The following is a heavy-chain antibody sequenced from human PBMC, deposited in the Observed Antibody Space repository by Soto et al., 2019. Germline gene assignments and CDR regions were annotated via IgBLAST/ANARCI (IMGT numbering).Heavy chain of an antibody. J-gene: IGHJ3*02. CDR1: GFTFSSYG. CDR3: AKYSSGWYGAFDI. D-gene: IGHD6-19*01. Sequence: GGSLRLSCAASGFTFSSYGMHWVRQAPGKGLEWVAVISYDGSNKYYADSVKGRFTISRDNSKNTLYLQMNSLRAEDTAVYYCAKYSSGWYGAFDIWGQGTMVTVSS. CDR2: ISYDGSNK. V-gene: IGHV3-30*18.